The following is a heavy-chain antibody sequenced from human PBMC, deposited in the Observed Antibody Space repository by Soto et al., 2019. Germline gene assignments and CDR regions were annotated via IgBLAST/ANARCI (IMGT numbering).Heavy chain of an antibody. V-gene: IGHV4-59*01. CDR1: GGSISSYY. CDR3: ARGGYCSGGSCYPFDP. J-gene: IGHJ5*02. D-gene: IGHD2-15*01. CDR2: IYYSGST. Sequence: TSETLSLTCTVSGGSISSYYWSWIRQPPGKGLEWIGYIYYSGSTNYNPSLKSRVTISVDTSKNQFSLKLSSVTAADTAVYYCARGGYCSGGSCYPFDPWGQGTLVTVSS.